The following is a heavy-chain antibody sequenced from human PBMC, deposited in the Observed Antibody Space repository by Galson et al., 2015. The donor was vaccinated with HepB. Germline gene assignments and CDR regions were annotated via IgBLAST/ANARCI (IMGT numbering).Heavy chain of an antibody. Sequence: SLRLSCAVSEFTFSSYSMSWVRQAPGKGLEWVSSISSSSTYIFNADSVKGRFTISRDSAKNSLYLQMNSLRAEDTAVYYCAIGGEPMFFEYWGQGTLVTVSS. CDR1: EFTFSSYS. V-gene: IGHV3-21*01. CDR2: ISSSSTYI. D-gene: IGHD1-14*01. J-gene: IGHJ4*02. CDR3: AIGGEPMFFEY.